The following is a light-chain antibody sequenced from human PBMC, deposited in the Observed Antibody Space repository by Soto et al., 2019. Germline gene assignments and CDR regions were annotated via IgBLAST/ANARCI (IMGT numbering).Light chain of an antibody. Sequence: QSALTQPASVSGSPGQSITISCTGTSSDVGGYNYVSWYQQHPGKAPKLMIDDVSNRPSGVSNRFSGSKSGNTASLTISGLQAEDEADYYCSSYTSSSTLVVGGGTKLTVL. V-gene: IGLV2-14*01. CDR1: SSDVGGYNY. J-gene: IGLJ2*01. CDR3: SSYTSSSTLV. CDR2: DVS.